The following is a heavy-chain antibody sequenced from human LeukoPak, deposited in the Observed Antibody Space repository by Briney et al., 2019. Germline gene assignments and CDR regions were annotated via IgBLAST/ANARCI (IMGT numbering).Heavy chain of an antibody. J-gene: IGHJ6*04. V-gene: IGHV1-69*05. CDR3: ASRFYDILTGFPQDV. CDR2: IIPIFGTG. CDR1: GDTFSSYA. D-gene: IGHD3-9*01. Sequence: SVKVSCKASGDTFSSYAISWVRQAPGQGLEWMGGIIPIFGTGNYAQKFQGRVTITTDESTSTAYMELSSLRSEDTAVYYCASRFYDILTGFPQDVWGKGTTVTVSS.